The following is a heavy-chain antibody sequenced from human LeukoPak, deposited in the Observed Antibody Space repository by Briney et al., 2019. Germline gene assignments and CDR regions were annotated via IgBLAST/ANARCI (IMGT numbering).Heavy chain of an antibody. CDR3: ARVRRLRLGELSFPGKEGYFDY. CDR1: GGSIGTYY. V-gene: IGHV4-34*01. CDR2: INHSGST. J-gene: IGHJ4*02. Sequence: SETLSLTCTVSGGSIGTYYWSWIRQPPGKGLEWIGEINHSGSTNYNPSLKSRVTISVDTSKNQFSLKLSSVTAADTAVYYCARVRRLRLGELSFPGKEGYFDYWGQGTLVTVSS. D-gene: IGHD3-16*02.